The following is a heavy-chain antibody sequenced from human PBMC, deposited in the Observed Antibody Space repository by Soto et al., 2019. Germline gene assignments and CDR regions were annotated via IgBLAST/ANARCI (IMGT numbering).Heavy chain of an antibody. CDR3: XXXXGVDYYYXXXXDV. CDR1: GGSISSSNW. J-gene: IGHJ6*02. D-gene: IGHD2-15*01. V-gene: IGHV4-4*02. CDR2: IYHSGST. Sequence: QVQLQESGPGLVKPSGTLSLTCAVSGGSISSSNWWSWVRQPPGKGLEWIGEIYHSGSTNYNPSLKSRVTXXXXXSKNQFSLKXXXXXXXXXXXXXXXXXXGVDYYYXXXXDVXGXXTTXTXS.